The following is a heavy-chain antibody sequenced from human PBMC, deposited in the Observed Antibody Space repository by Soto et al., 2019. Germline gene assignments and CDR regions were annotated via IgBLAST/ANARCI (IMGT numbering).Heavy chain of an antibody. CDR2: IYYSGGT. V-gene: IGHV4-59*12. D-gene: IGHD2-2*01. J-gene: IGHJ4*02. CDR3: ARAARSSTSCHYFDY. CDR1: GGPISSYY. Sequence: SETLSLTCTVSGGPISSYYWSWTRQPPGKGLEWIGYIYYSGGTTYNPSLKSRVTISVDTSKNQCSLKLSSVTAADTAVYYCARAARSSTSCHYFDYWGQGTLVTVSS.